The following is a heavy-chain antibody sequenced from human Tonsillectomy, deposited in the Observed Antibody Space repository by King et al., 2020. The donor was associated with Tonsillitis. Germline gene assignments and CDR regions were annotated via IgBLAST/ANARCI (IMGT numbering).Heavy chain of an antibody. V-gene: IGHV3-23*04. J-gene: IGHJ4*02. D-gene: IGHD3-16*02. CDR3: AKDFYRESPGHFDY. CDR1: GFTFSNFV. Sequence: VQLVESGGGLVQPGGSLRLSCAASGFTFSNFVMNWVRPAPGRGLEWVSVICGSGGTTYHTDSVKVRFTITRDSSKKMLYLQMNSLSAEDTAVYYGAKDFYRESPGHFDYWGQGTLVTVSS. CDR2: ICGSGGTT.